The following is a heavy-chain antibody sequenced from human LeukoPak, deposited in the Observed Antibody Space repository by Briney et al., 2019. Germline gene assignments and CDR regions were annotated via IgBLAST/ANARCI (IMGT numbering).Heavy chain of an antibody. V-gene: IGHV3-15*01. CDR2: IKSETDGGTT. CDR1: GFTFSNAW. J-gene: IGHJ4*02. Sequence: PGGSLRLSCAASGFTFSNAWMSWVRQAPGKGLEGVGRIKSETDGGTTDYAAPVKGRFTISRDDSKNTLYLQMNSLKTEDTAVCYCTTGVVRGVIIHWGQGTLVTVSS. D-gene: IGHD3-10*01. CDR3: TTGVVRGVIIH.